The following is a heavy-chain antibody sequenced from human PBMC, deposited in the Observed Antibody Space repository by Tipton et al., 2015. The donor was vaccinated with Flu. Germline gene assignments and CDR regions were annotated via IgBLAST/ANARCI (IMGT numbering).Heavy chain of an antibody. CDR1: GDSISSFY. V-gene: IGHV4-59*07. CDR2: ISNSGSS. Sequence: TLSPTCSVSGDSISSFYWSWIRQPPGKGLEWIAYISNSGSSNYNPSLKSRITVSVDTSKNQFSLILSSVTAADTAVYYCARSSRGWYRAMFDWGQGTLVTVSS. J-gene: IGHJ4*02. CDR3: ARSSRGWYRAMFD. D-gene: IGHD6-19*01.